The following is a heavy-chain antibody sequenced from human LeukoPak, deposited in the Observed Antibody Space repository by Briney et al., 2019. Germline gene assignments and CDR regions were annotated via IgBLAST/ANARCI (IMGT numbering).Heavy chain of an antibody. CDR1: GGTFSSYG. D-gene: IGHD4-11*01. Sequence: ASVKVSCKASGGTFSSYGISWVRQAPGQGLEWMGWISAYSGNTNYAQKFQGRVTMTTDTSTNTAYMELRSLNSDDTAVYYCARDTVPTPPDYWGHGTLVTVSS. CDR2: ISAYSGNT. J-gene: IGHJ4*01. V-gene: IGHV1-18*01. CDR3: ARDTVPTPPDY.